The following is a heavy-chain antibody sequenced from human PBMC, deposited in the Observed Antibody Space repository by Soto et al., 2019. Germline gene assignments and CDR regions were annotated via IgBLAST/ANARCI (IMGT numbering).Heavy chain of an antibody. D-gene: IGHD3-3*01. CDR1: GYSFSSYG. Sequence: ASVKVSCKTSGYSFSSYGINWLRQAPGQGLEWMGWISGYNGDTNIAQNFQGKLTMSTDPLTTTAYMDLASLKSDDTAVYFCARDRLPGTGYSAFWGAGSRWFDPWGQGLLVTV. V-gene: IGHV1-18*04. CDR3: ARDRLPGTGYSAFWGAGSRWFDP. CDR2: ISGYNGDT. J-gene: IGHJ5*02.